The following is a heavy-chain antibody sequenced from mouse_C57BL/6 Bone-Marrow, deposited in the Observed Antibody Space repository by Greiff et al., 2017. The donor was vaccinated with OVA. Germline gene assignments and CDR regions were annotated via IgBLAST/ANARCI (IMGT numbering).Heavy chain of an antibody. CDR3: ARGDSNYYYYAMDY. CDR2: ISSGSSTI. CDR1: GFTFSDYG. D-gene: IGHD2-5*01. Sequence: DVKLVESGGGLVKPGGSLKLSCAASGFTFSDYGMHWVRQAPEKGLEWVAYISSGSSTIYYADTVKGRFTISRDNAKNTLFLQMTSLRSEDTAMYYCARGDSNYYYYAMDYWGQGTSVTVSS. J-gene: IGHJ4*01. V-gene: IGHV5-17*01.